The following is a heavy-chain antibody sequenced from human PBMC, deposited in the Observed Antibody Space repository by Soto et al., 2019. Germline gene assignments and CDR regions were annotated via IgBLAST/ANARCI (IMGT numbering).Heavy chain of an antibody. CDR2: MSESGDII. CDR3: AKKLYSGTYYDLES. CDR1: GFIFKDYA. Sequence: GSLRLSRTGSGFIFKDYAMTWVRQGPGKGLEWVSTMSESGDIISYRDSVKGRFTMSRDMSNSTLYLEMNGLRAEDTAMYYCAKKLYSGTYYDLESWGPGTLVTVSS. D-gene: IGHD1-26*01. J-gene: IGHJ1*01. V-gene: IGHV3-23*01.